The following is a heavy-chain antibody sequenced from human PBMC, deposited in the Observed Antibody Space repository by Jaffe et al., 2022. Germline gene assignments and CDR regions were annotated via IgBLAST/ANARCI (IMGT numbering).Heavy chain of an antibody. D-gene: IGHD3-9*01. CDR2: ITSTSRTI. CDR1: GFTFNSYS. V-gene: IGHV3-48*01. CDR3: ARDQKPDNVLTGYCLDY. Sequence: EVHLVESGGGLIQPGGSLRLSCAASGFTFNSYSMTWVRQAPGKGLEWISYITSTSRTIYYADSVKGRFTISRDNAKNSLYLQMNSLRAEDTAVYYCARDQKPDNVLTGYCLDYWGRGTLVTVSS. J-gene: IGHJ4*02.